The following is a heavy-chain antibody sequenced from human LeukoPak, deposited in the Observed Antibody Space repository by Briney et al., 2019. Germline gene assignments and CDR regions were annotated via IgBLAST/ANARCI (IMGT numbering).Heavy chain of an antibody. J-gene: IGHJ4*02. Sequence: SETLSLTCTVSGGSLSSPYYWGWIRQPPGKGLEWIGSIYHTGTAYYNPSLKSRVTISVDTSKNQFSLKLSSVTAADTAVYYCARGAGIVVVTAIDYWGQGTLVTVSS. CDR1: GGSLSSPYY. CDR2: IYHTGTA. CDR3: ARGAGIVVVTAIDY. V-gene: IGHV4-38-2*02. D-gene: IGHD2-21*02.